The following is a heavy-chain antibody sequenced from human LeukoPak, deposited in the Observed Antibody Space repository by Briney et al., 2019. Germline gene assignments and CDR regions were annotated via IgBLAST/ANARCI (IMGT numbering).Heavy chain of an antibody. J-gene: IGHJ4*02. D-gene: IGHD3-16*02. CDR1: GGTFSSYA. V-gene: IGHV1-69*06. Sequence: GASVKVSCKASGGTFSSYAISWVRQAPGQGLEWMGGIIPIFGTANYAQKFQGRVTITADKSTSTAYMELSSLRSEDTAVYYCARERLGELSFGLYYFDYWGQGTLVTVSS. CDR3: ARERLGELSFGLYYFDY. CDR2: IIPIFGTA.